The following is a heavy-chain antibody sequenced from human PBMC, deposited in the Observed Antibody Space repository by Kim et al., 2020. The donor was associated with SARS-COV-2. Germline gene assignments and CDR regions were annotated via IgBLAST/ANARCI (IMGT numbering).Heavy chain of an antibody. CDR3: AREGHEGGYLT. Sequence: KTRYSQNFQGRVAITRDTSASTAYMELNRLRSEDTAVYYCAREGHEGGYLTWGQGTMVIVSS. V-gene: IGHV1-3*01. J-gene: IGHJ3*01. D-gene: IGHD3-22*01. CDR2: KT.